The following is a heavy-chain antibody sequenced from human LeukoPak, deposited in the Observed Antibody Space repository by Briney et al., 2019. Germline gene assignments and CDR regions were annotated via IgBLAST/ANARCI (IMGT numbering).Heavy chain of an antibody. D-gene: IGHD5-18*01. Sequence: GGSLRLSCAASGFTFSSYAMSWVRQAPGKGLEWVSAINGSGGSTYYADSVKGRFTISRDNSKNTLYLQMNSLRVEDTAVYYCARRERLGYSYGRGTLDIWGQGTMVTVSS. V-gene: IGHV3-23*01. CDR1: GFTFSSYA. CDR3: ARRERLGYSYGRGTLDI. CDR2: INGSGGST. J-gene: IGHJ3*02.